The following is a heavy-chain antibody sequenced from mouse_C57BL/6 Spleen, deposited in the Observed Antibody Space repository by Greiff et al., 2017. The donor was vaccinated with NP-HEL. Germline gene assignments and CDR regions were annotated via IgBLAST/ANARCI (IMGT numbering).Heavy chain of an antibody. J-gene: IGHJ3*01. CDR1: GFNIKDYY. V-gene: IGHV14-1*01. CDR2: IDPEDGDT. D-gene: IGHD2-4*01. Sequence: EVKLVESGAELVRPGASVKLSCTASGFNIKDYYMHWVKQRPEQGLEWIGRIDPEDGDTEYAPKFQGKATMTADTSSNTAYLQLSSLTSEDTAVYYCTLYDYDEGAWFAYWGQGTLVTVSA. CDR3: TLYDYDEGAWFAY.